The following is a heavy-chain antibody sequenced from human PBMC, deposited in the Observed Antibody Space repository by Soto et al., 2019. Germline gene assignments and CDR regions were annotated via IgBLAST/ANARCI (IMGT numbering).Heavy chain of an antibody. J-gene: IGHJ6*02. CDR3: ARDGRERGMDV. Sequence: QVQLQESGPGLVKPSQTLSLTCTVSGGSISSGDYYWSWIRQPPGKGLEWIGDIDYRGSTYYNPSLQSRVAISVDTSKNQFSLKVSSVTAADTAVYYCARDGRERGMDVWGQGTTVTVSS. CDR2: IDYRGST. D-gene: IGHD3-10*01. CDR1: GGSISSGDYY. V-gene: IGHV4-30-4*01.